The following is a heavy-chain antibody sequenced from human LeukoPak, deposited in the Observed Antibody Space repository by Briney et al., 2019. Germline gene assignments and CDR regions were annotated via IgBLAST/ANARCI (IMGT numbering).Heavy chain of an antibody. CDR3: ARSARLPIFGVVIMGFDY. CDR2: INHSGST. J-gene: IGHJ4*02. D-gene: IGHD3-3*01. V-gene: IGHV4-34*01. CDR1: GGSFSGYY. Sequence: SETLSLTCAVYGGSFSGYYWSWIRQPPGKGLEWIGEINHSGSTNYNPSPKSRVTISVDTSKNQFSLKLSSVTAADTAVYYCARSARLPIFGVVIMGFDYWGQGTLVTVSS.